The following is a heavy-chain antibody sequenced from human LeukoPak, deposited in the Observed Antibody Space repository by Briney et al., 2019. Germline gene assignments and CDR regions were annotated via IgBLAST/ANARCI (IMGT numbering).Heavy chain of an antibody. V-gene: IGHV4-38-2*01. CDR3: ARHFSRGNWFDP. Sequence: SETLSLTCAASGYSISSGYYWGCIRQPPGKGLEGIGSIYHSGSTYYNPSLKSRVTISGDTSKNQLSLKLSSLTAADTAVYYCARHFSRGNWFDPWGQGTLVTVSS. J-gene: IGHJ5*02. CDR2: IYHSGST. CDR1: GYSISSGYY. D-gene: IGHD3-3*02.